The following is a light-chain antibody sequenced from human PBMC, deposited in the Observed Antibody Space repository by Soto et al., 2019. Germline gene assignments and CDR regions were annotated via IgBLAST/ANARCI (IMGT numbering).Light chain of an antibody. CDR1: SSDVGGYNY. J-gene: IGLJ2*01. CDR2: DVS. Sequence: QSALTQPASVSGSPGQSITISCTGTSSDVGGYNYVSWYQQHPGKAPKLMIYDVSNRPSGVSNRFSGSKSGNTASLTISGLQAEDEAAYYCSSYTSSREVVFGGGTKLTVL. V-gene: IGLV2-14*01. CDR3: SSYTSSREVV.